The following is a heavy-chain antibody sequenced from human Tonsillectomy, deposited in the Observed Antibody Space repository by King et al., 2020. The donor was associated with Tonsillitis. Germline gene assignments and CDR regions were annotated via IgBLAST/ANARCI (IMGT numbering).Heavy chain of an antibody. Sequence: QLQESGPGLVKPSQTLSLTCTVSGGSISSGGYYWSWIRQHPGKGLEWIGYIYYSGSTYFNPSLKSRVTISVDTSKNQFSLKLSSVTAADTAVYYCARWVAGQSGYFDLWGRGTLVTVSS. CDR3: ARWVAGQSGYFDL. V-gene: IGHV4-31*03. D-gene: IGHD2-15*01. CDR2: IYYSGST. CDR1: GGSISSGGYY. J-gene: IGHJ2*01.